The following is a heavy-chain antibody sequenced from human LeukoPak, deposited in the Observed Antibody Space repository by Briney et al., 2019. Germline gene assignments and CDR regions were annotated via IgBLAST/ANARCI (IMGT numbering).Heavy chain of an antibody. J-gene: IGHJ4*02. CDR3: AKDGRGYSGYGDFDY. V-gene: IGHV3-23*01. CDR1: GFTFSSYA. CDR2: ISGSGGST. Sequence: PGGSLRLSCAASGFTFSSYAVSWVRHAPGKGLEWVSGISGSGGSTYYADSVKGRFTISRDNSKNTLYLQMNSLRAEDTAVYYCAKDGRGYSGYGDFDYWGQGTLVTVSS. D-gene: IGHD5-12*01.